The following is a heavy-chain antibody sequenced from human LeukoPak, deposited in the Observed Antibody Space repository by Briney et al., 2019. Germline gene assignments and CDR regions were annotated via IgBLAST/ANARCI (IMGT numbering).Heavy chain of an antibody. CDR3: ANHSGSYYWYAFDI. CDR2: IYYSGST. Sequence: SETLSLTCTVSGGSINSYYWSWIRQPPGKGLEWIGYIYYSGSTNYNPSLKSRVTISVDTSKNQFSLKLSSVTAADTAVYYCANHSGSYYWYAFDIWGQGTMVTVSS. J-gene: IGHJ3*02. V-gene: IGHV4-59*01. D-gene: IGHD1-26*01. CDR1: GGSINSYY.